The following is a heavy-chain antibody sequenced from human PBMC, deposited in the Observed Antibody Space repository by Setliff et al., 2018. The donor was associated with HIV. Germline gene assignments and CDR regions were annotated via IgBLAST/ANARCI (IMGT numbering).Heavy chain of an antibody. D-gene: IGHD2-8*01. Sequence: ASVKVSCKASAYTFTSRKVHWVRQAPGQGLEWMGIITPRGGDANYEQKFQGRVTMTRDTSTSTVYMELSSLTYEDTAIYYWARDNVVWAKDLWGQGTLVTVSS. CDR3: ARDNVVWAKDL. CDR1: AYTFTSRK. V-gene: IGHV1-46*01. J-gene: IGHJ5*02. CDR2: ITPRGGDA.